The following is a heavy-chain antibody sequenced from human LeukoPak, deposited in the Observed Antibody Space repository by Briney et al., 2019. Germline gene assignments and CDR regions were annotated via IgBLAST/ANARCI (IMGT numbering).Heavy chain of an antibody. CDR2: IYKSGST. V-gene: IGHV4-59*05. Sequence: SETLSLTCTVSGGYISSYYWSWIRQPPGKGLEWIGRIYKSGSTYYNPSLKSRVSISVDTSKNQFSLKLSSVTAADTAMYYCAIVDTAMATFDYWGQGTLVTVSS. CDR3: AIVDTAMATFDY. CDR1: GGYISSYY. D-gene: IGHD5-18*01. J-gene: IGHJ4*02.